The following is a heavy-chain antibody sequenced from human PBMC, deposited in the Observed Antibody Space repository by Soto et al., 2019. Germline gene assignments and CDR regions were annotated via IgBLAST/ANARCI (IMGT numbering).Heavy chain of an antibody. J-gene: IGHJ4*02. CDR1: GDSMSTNSYY. V-gene: IGHV4-39*01. CDR3: ARSQRATYCGGDCYGFFSDY. D-gene: IGHD2-21*02. CDR2: VSYSGKA. Sequence: SETLSLTCTVSGDSMSTNSYYWAWIRQPPGKNLEWVASVSYSGKAYYTPSFKSRVTISVDTSKTQFSLQLSSVTAADTAVYYCARSQRATYCGGDCYGFFSDYWGQGTLVTSPQ.